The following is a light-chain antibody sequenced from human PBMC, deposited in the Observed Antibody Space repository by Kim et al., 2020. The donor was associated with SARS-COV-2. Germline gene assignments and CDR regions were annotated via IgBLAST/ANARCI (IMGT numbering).Light chain of an antibody. J-gene: IGKJ2*01. CDR2: DAS. CDR3: QQYDNLRYT. V-gene: IGKV1-33*01. Sequence: DIQMTQSPSSLSASIGDRVTITCQASQDISNYLNWYQQKPGKAPKLLIYDASTLETGVPSRFSGSGSGTDFTFTISSLQPEDIATYYCQQYDNLRYTFGQGTKLEI. CDR1: QDISNY.